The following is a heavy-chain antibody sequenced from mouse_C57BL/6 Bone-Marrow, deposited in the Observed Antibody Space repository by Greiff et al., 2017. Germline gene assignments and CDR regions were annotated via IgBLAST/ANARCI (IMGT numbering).Heavy chain of an antibody. D-gene: IGHD2-3*01. V-gene: IGHV1-12*01. CDR3: ARGGYEGYPGFAY. Sequence: LQESGAELVRPGASVKMSCKASGYTFTSYNMHWVKQTPRQGLEWIGAIYPGNGDTSYNQKFKGKATLTVDKSSSTAYMQLSSLTSEDSAVYVWARGGYEGYPGFAYWGQGTLVTVSA. J-gene: IGHJ3*01. CDR1: GYTFTSYN. CDR2: IYPGNGDT.